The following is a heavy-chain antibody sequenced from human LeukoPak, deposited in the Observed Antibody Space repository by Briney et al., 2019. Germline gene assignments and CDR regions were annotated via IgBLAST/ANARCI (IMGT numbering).Heavy chain of an antibody. Sequence: PGGSLRLSCAASGFTFSSYAMSWVRQSPGKGLEWVSAISGSGGSTYYADSVKGRFTISRDNSKNTLYLQMNSLRAEDTAVYYCAKDPMVRGVIPLYFDYWGQRTLVTVSS. CDR3: AKDPMVRGVIPLYFDY. CDR1: GFTFSSYA. CDR2: ISGSGGST. V-gene: IGHV3-23*01. J-gene: IGHJ4*02. D-gene: IGHD3-10*01.